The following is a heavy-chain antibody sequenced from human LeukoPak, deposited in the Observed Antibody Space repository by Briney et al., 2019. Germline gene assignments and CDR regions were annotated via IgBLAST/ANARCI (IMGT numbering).Heavy chain of an antibody. J-gene: IGHJ6*02. CDR1: GGTFSSYA. V-gene: IGHV1-69*13. CDR3: ARGRAMVRGLAYGMDV. CDR2: IIPIFGTA. D-gene: IGHD3-10*01. Sequence: PVKVSCKASGGTFSSYAISWVRQAPGQGLEWMGGIIPIFGTANYAQKFQGRVTITADESTSTAYMELSSLRSEDTAVYYCARGRAMVRGLAYGMDVWGQGTTVTVSS.